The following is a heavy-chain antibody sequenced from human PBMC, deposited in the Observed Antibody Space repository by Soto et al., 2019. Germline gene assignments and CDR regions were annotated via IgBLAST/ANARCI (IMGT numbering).Heavy chain of an antibody. CDR1: GFTFSSYW. D-gene: IGHD2-15*01. CDR3: AKDAVVVVVAATGYFDY. J-gene: IGHJ4*02. Sequence: GGSLRLSCAASGFTFSSYWMHWVRQAPGKGLVWVSRINSDGSSTSYADSVKGRFTISRDNSKNTLYLQMNSLRAEDTAVYYCAKDAVVVVVAATGYFDYWGQGTLVTVSS. CDR2: INSDGSST. V-gene: IGHV3-74*01.